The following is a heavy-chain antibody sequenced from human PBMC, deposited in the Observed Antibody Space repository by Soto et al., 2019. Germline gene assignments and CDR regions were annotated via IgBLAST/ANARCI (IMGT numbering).Heavy chain of an antibody. J-gene: IGHJ5*02. D-gene: IGHD1-1*01. CDR3: ARATGTNGWLDP. Sequence: QVPLVQSGAEVKKPGASVKVSCKASGYTFSSYDINWVRQATGQGLEWMGWMNPNSGNTGYAQKFQGRVTMTRNTAISTAYMELSSLRSEDTAVYYCARATGTNGWLDPWGQGTLVTVSS. CDR1: GYTFSSYD. V-gene: IGHV1-8*01. CDR2: MNPNSGNT.